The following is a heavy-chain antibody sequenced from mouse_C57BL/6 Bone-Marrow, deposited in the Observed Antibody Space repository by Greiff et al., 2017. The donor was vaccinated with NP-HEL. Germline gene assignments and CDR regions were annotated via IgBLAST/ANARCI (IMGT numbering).Heavy chain of an antibody. V-gene: IGHV1-81*01. D-gene: IGHD6-2*01. CDR1: GYTFTSYG. CDR3: ARSLGLYAMDY. Sequence: QVQLQQSGAELARPGASVKLSCKASGYTFTSYGISWVKQRTGQGLEWIGEIYPRSGITYYNEKFKGKATLTADKSSSTAYMELRSLTSEDSAVYFCARSLGLYAMDYWGQGTSVTVSS. J-gene: IGHJ4*01. CDR2: IYPRSGIT.